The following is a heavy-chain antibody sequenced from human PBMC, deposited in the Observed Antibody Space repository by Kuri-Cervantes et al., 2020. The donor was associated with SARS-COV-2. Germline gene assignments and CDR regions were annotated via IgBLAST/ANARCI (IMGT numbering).Heavy chain of an antibody. Sequence: GESLKISCAASGFTFSSYSMNWVRQAPGKGLEWVSSISSSSSYIYYADSVKGRCTISRDNAKNSLYLQMNSLRAEDTAVYYCASGTAMVTASYYYGMDVWGQGTTVT. D-gene: IGHD5-18*01. V-gene: IGHV3-21*01. J-gene: IGHJ6*01. CDR3: ASGTAMVTASYYYGMDV. CDR2: ISSSSSYI. CDR1: GFTFSSYS.